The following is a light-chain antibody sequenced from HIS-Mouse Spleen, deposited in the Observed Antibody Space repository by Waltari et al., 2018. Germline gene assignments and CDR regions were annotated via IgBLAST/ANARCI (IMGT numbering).Light chain of an antibody. V-gene: IGLV3-10*01. CDR3: YSTDSSGNHRV. Sequence: SYELTQPPSVSVSPGQTASIPCSGDNLGDKYACWYQQKPGQSPVLVIYQDSKRPSGIPERFSGSSSGTMATLTISGAQVEDEADYYCYSTDSSGNHRVFGGGTKLTVL. J-gene: IGLJ2*01. CDR2: QDS. CDR1: NLGDKY.